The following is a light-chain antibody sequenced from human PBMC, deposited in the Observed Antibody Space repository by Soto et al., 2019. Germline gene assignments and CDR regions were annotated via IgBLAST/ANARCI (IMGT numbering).Light chain of an antibody. CDR3: SSYAGNNNLV. Sequence: QSALTQPPSASGSPGQSVTISCTGTSSDVGNYNFVSWYQQHPGKAPKLMIYEVTKRPSWVPDRFSGSKSGNTASLTVSGLQAEYEADYYCSSYAGNNNLVFGGGTKLTVL. CDR2: EVT. V-gene: IGLV2-8*01. J-gene: IGLJ2*01. CDR1: SSDVGNYNF.